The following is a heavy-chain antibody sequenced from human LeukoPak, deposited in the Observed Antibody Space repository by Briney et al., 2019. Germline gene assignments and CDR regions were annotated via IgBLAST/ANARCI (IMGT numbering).Heavy chain of an antibody. J-gene: IGHJ4*02. CDR1: GYTFTGYY. D-gene: IGHD3-22*01. V-gene: IGHV1-2*04. CDR2: TNPNSGGT. CDR3: AREWTSDYDSSGNFDY. Sequence: ASVKVSCKASGYTFTGYYMHWVRQAPGQGLEWMGWTNPNSGGTNYAQKFQGWVTMTRDTSISTAYMELSRLRSDDTAVYYCAREWTSDYDSSGNFDYWGQGTLVTVSS.